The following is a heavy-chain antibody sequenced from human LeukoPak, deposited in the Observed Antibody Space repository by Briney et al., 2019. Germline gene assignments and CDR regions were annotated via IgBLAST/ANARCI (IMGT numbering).Heavy chain of an antibody. CDR2: IKQDGSEK. J-gene: IGHJ4*02. CDR3: ASEVGAPFGY. V-gene: IGHV3-7*01. CDR1: GFTFSNYW. D-gene: IGHD1-26*01. Sequence: GGSLRLSCAASGFTFSNYWMSWVRQAPGKGLEWVANIKQDGSEKYYVDSVKGRFTISRDNAKNSLHLQMNSLRAEDTAVYYCASEVGAPFGYWGQGTLVTVSS.